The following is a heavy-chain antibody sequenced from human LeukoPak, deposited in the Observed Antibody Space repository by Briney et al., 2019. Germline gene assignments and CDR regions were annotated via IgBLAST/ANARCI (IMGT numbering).Heavy chain of an antibody. CDR2: ISGSDGTA. CDR3: AKASGNYHYTDL. V-gene: IGHV3-23*01. Sequence: GGSLRLSCAASGFIFSSHDMSWVRQAPGKGPEWVSAISGSDGTAYYADSVKGRSTISRDNSKNTLYLQMNSLGAEDTAAYYCAKASGNYHYTDLWGKGTTVTVSS. CDR1: GFIFSSHD. J-gene: IGHJ6*03.